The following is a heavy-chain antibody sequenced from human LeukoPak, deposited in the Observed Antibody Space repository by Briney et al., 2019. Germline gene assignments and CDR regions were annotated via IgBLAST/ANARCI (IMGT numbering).Heavy chain of an antibody. Sequence: SETLSLTCAVYGGSFSGYYYNWIRQPPGKGLEWIGEINHSGSTYYNPSLKSRVSISVDTSKNQFSLKLSSVTAADTAVYYCARGSSHYDILTGYYVYYFDYWGQGTLVTVSS. J-gene: IGHJ4*02. D-gene: IGHD3-9*01. CDR1: GGSFSGYY. V-gene: IGHV4-34*09. CDR3: ARGSSHYDILTGYYVYYFDY. CDR2: INHSGST.